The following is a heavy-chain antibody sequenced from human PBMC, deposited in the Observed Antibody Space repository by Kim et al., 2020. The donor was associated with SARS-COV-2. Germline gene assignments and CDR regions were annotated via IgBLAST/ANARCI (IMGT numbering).Heavy chain of an antibody. CDR3: ARQTDGSTYFPDYFDY. D-gene: IGHD6-13*01. J-gene: IGHJ4*02. V-gene: IGHV4-39*01. Sequence: PSLTRRATISVDTSKNQFSLRLASVTAADTAIYYCARQTDGSTYFPDYFDYWGQGILGTVSS.